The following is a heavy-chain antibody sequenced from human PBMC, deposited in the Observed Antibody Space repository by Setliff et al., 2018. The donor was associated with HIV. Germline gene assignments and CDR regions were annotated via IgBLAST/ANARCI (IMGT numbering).Heavy chain of an antibody. D-gene: IGHD6-19*01. CDR1: GYSIRSGYY. J-gene: IGHJ6*02. V-gene: IGHV4-38-2*02. CDR2: IYHSGST. Sequence: LSLTCTVSGYSIRSGYYWGWIRQPPGKGLEWIGSIYHSGSTYYNPSLKSRVTISVDTSKNQFSLKLSSVTAADTAVYYCARDDSSGWHFYYYYGMDVWGQGTTVTVSS. CDR3: ARDDSSGWHFYYYYGMDV.